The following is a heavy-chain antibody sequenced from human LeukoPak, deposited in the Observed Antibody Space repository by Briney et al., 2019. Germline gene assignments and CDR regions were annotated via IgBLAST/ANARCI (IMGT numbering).Heavy chain of an antibody. CDR2: IWYGGSNK. D-gene: IGHD5-18*01. Sequence: GSLRLSCAASGFTFSSYGMHWVRQAPGKGLEWVAVIWYGGSNKYYADSVKGRFTISRDNSKNTLYLQMNSLRAEDTAVYYCAKATDTAMVTGFDYWGQGTLVTVSS. CDR1: GFTFSSYG. J-gene: IGHJ4*02. CDR3: AKATDTAMVTGFDY. V-gene: IGHV3-33*06.